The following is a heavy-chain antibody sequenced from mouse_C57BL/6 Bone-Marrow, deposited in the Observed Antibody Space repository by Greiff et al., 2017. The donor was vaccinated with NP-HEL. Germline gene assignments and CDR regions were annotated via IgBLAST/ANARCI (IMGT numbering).Heavy chain of an antibody. CDR3: ARSGLPYDRAMDY. J-gene: IGHJ4*01. D-gene: IGHD2-12*01. V-gene: IGHV1-80*01. CDR1: GYAFSSYW. Sequence: QVQLQQSGAELVKPGASVKISCKASGYAFSSYWMNWVKQRPGKGLEWIGQIYPGDGDTNYNGKFKGKATLTADKSSSTAYMQLSSLTSEDSAVYFCARSGLPYDRAMDYWGQGTSVTVSS. CDR2: IYPGDGDT.